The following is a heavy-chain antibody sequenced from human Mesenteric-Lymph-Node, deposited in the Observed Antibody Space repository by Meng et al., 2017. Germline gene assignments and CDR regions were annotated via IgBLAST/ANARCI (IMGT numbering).Heavy chain of an antibody. CDR1: GFTFSFNW. Sequence: GGSLRLSCAASGFTFSFNWMNWVRQAPGKGLEWVANIKPDGSDKYYADSVKDRFTISRDNAKNSLYLQMNSLRVEDTAVYYCARVPTNSYYDFWSDYPSTFDYWGPGTMVTVSS. J-gene: IGHJ4*02. V-gene: IGHV3-7*01. D-gene: IGHD3-3*01. CDR2: IKPDGSDK. CDR3: ARVPTNSYYDFWSDYPSTFDY.